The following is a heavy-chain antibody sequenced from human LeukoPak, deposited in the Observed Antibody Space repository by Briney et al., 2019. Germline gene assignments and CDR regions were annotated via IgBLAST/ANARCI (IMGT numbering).Heavy chain of an antibody. CDR3: VKALSALYPRRLFDY. CDR2: ISSNGGNT. Sequence: PGGSLRLSCSASGFTFTSYAMHWVRQAPGRGLEYVSSISSNGGNTYYADSVKGRFTISRDNSKNTLYIQMNSLRAEDTAVYYCVKALSALYPRRLFDYWGQGTLVTVSS. D-gene: IGHD6-19*01. J-gene: IGHJ4*02. V-gene: IGHV3-64*05. CDR1: GFTFTSYA.